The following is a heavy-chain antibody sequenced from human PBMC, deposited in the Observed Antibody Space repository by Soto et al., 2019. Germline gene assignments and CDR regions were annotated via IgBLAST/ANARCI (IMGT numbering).Heavy chain of an antibody. CDR1: GGTFSSYA. J-gene: IGHJ6*02. D-gene: IGHD1-26*01. CDR3: ARFHLGGWGLEGSDMDV. CDR2: IIPIFGTA. Sequence: SVKVSCKASGGTFSSYAISWVRQAPGQGLEWMGGIIPIFGTANYAQKFQGRVTITADKSTSTAYMELSSLRSEDAAVYYCARFHLGGWGLEGSDMDVWGQGTTVTVSS. V-gene: IGHV1-69*06.